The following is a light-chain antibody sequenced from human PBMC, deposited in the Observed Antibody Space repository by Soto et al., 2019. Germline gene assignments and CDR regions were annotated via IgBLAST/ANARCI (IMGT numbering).Light chain of an antibody. CDR3: QQYNSYPWT. Sequence: DIQMTQSPSTLSASVGDRVTLTCRASQSISSRLAWYQQKAGKAPKLLIYDASSLESGGTSSFSGSGSGTEITLTISSVQHDDFATYCWQQYNSYPWTFGQGTKVEIK. CDR1: QSISSR. J-gene: IGKJ1*01. V-gene: IGKV1-5*01. CDR2: DAS.